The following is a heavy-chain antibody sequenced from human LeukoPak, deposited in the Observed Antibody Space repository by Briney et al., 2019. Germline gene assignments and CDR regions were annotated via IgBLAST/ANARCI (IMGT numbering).Heavy chain of an antibody. Sequence: GASVKVSCKASGYTFTSYGISWVRQATGQGLEWMGWMNPNSGKTGYAQKFQGRVTMTRNTSISTAYMELSSLRSEDTAVYYCARGHSVSGEGDYWGQGTLVTVSS. CDR1: GYTFTSYG. CDR2: MNPNSGKT. D-gene: IGHD3-10*01. V-gene: IGHV1-8*02. CDR3: ARGHSVSGEGDY. J-gene: IGHJ4*02.